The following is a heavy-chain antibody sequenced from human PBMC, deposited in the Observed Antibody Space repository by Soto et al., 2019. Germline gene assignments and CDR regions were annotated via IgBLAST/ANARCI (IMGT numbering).Heavy chain of an antibody. J-gene: IGHJ4*02. CDR2: INHSGST. V-gene: IGHV4-34*01. Sequence: QVQLQQWGAGLLKPSETLSLTCAVYGGSFSGYYWSWIRQPPGKELEWVGEINHSGSTNYNPSLKSRVTISVDTSKNRFSLKLSSVTAADTAVYYCATLYSSSWDWGQGTLVTVSS. CDR1: GGSFSGYY. CDR3: ATLYSSSWD. D-gene: IGHD6-13*01.